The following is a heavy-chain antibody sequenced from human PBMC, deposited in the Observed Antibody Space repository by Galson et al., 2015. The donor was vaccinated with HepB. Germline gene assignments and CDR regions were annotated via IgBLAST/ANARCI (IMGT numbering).Heavy chain of an antibody. D-gene: IGHD6-13*01. Sequence: SLRLSCAASGFTFSSYWMNWVRQAPGKGLEWVAAIKQDGSEKYNVDSVKGRFTISRDNAKNSPALQMNSLRADDTAVYYCARGDGSIWYSYWGQGILVTVSS. CDR2: IKQDGSEK. CDR1: GFTFSSYW. V-gene: IGHV3-7*03. J-gene: IGHJ4*02. CDR3: ARGDGSIWYSY.